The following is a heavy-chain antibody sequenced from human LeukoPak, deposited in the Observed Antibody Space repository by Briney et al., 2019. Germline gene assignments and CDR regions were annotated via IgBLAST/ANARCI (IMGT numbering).Heavy chain of an antibody. J-gene: IGHJ4*02. Sequence: PSETLSLTCAVSGESFSGYYWSWIRQPPGKGLEWIGEVNTSGSTKYNPSLKSRVTTSVDMSKNQVSLKLTFVTAVDTAVYCCARGIGSGNEGVYFDNWDQGTLVTVSS. D-gene: IGHD3-10*01. CDR2: VNTSGST. CDR3: ARGIGSGNEGVYFDN. V-gene: IGHV4-34*01. CDR1: GESFSGYY.